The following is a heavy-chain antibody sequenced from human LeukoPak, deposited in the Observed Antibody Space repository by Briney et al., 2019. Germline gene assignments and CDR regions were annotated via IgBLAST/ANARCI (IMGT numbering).Heavy chain of an antibody. V-gene: IGHV4-4*02. CDR1: SGSIFSNW. CDR3: ARVKSDTSCYDY. J-gene: IGHJ4*02. Sequence: SETLSLTCAVSSGSIFSNWWTWVRQPPGKGLEWIGEIYHSGKTNYNPSLKSRVTISIHRSKSQFSLRLSSVTAADTAVFYCARVKSDTSCYDYWGQGTLVTVSS. D-gene: IGHD2-2*01. CDR2: IYHSGKT.